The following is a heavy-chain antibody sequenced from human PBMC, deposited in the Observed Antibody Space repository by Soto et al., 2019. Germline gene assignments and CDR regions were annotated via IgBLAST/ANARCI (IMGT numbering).Heavy chain of an antibody. CDR3: ARGSVMITFGGVYNWFDP. D-gene: IGHD3-16*01. CDR1: GDSVSSNSAA. V-gene: IGHV6-1*01. CDR2: TYYRSKWYN. Sequence: PSQTLSLTCVISGDSVSSNSAAWNWIRQSPSRGLEWLGRTYYRSKWYNDYAVSVKSRITINPDTSKNQFSLQLNSVTPEDTAVYYCARGSVMITFGGVYNWFDPWGQGTLVTVSS. J-gene: IGHJ5*02.